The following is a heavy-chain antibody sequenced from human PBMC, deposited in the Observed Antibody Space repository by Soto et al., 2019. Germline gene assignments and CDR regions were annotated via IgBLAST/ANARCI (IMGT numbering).Heavy chain of an antibody. V-gene: IGHV4-59*02. CDR2: IYNSGRT. J-gene: IGHJ6*02. D-gene: IGHD6-19*01. Sequence: TLSLTCTVSGASVSSYFWSWVRQPPGKGLEWIGYIYNSGRTKYHPSLKSRVPISLDTSYTDFSLRLTSLTAADTAVYYCARVHSGWSSGHGLDVWGQGTTVTVSS. CDR3: ARVHSGWSSGHGLDV. CDR1: GASVSSYF.